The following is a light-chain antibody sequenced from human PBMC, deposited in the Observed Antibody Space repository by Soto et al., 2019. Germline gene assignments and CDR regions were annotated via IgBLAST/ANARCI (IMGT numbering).Light chain of an antibody. J-gene: IGLJ1*01. CDR2: GVT. Sequence: QSALTQPASVSGSPGQSITISCTGSGSDIGAYNYVSWYQQHPGKAPKLLIHGVTRRPSGVSSRFSASKSAYTASLTISGLQAEDEANYYCSSFTTSYFYVFGHGTKVT. CDR3: SSFTTSYFYV. V-gene: IGLV2-14*01. CDR1: GSDIGAYNY.